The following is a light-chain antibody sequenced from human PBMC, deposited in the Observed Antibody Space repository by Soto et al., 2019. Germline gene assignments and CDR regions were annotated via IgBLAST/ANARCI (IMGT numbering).Light chain of an antibody. CDR1: SSNIGTNT. Sequence: SVLTQPPSASGTPGQRVTISCSGSSSNIGTNTVNWYQQVPGTAPKLLIYGNNQRPSGVPDRFSGSKSGTSASLAISGLQSEDEADYYCAAWDDSRSGYVFGTGTKVTVL. J-gene: IGLJ1*01. CDR3: AAWDDSRSGYV. CDR2: GNN. V-gene: IGLV1-44*01.